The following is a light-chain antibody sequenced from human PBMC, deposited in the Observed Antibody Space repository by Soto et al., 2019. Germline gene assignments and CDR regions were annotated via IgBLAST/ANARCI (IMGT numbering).Light chain of an antibody. J-gene: IGKJ3*01. CDR2: AAS. CDR1: QSVTVNS. CDR3: QQYGDSPLT. V-gene: IGKV3-20*01. Sequence: DILLTQSPSTLSLSPGEGVTLSCRASQSVTVNSLAWYQQKPGQTPKLLIYAASTRAAAVPDRFTGSGSGTDFALTISRLEPEDFAVYYCQQYGDSPLTFGPGTKVDIK.